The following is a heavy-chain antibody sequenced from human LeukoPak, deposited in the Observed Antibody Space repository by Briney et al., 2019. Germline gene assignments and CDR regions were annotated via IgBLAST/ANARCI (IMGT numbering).Heavy chain of an antibody. V-gene: IGHV1-18*01. CDR2: ISAYNGST. J-gene: IGHJ6*03. Sequence: GASVKVSCKASGYTFTSYGISWVRQAPGQGLEWMGWISAYNGSTNYAQKLQGRVTMTTDTSTSTAYMELRSLRSDDTAVYYCARRSGGSWDYYYYMDVWGKRTTVTVSS. CDR3: ARRSGGSWDYYYYMDV. CDR1: GYTFTSYG. D-gene: IGHD2-15*01.